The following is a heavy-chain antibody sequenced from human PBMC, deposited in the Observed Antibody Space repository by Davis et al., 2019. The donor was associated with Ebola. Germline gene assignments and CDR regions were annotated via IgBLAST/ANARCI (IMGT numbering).Heavy chain of an antibody. V-gene: IGHV3-23*01. CDR3: ANLDYGDNSGFDY. CDR1: GFTFSSYA. CDR2: ISGSGGST. Sequence: GESLKISCAASGFTFSSYAMSWVRQAPGKGLEWVSGISGSGGSTYYADSVKGRFTISRDNSKNTLYLQMNSLRAEDTAVYYCANLDYGDNSGFDYWGQGTLVTVSS. D-gene: IGHD4-23*01. J-gene: IGHJ4*02.